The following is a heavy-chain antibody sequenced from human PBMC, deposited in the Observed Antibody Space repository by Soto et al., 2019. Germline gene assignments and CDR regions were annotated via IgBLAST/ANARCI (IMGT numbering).Heavy chain of an antibody. CDR2: IRGFSPYT. D-gene: IGHD2-15*01. CDR3: ARDRGYDAHDYYYNAMDV. J-gene: IGHJ6*02. Sequence: GGSLRLSCVASGFTLRTYTMNWFRQAPGKGLEWVSGIRGFSPYTFYAESVKGRFTISRDNAKNSLYLQMNSLGVEDTAVYYCARDRGYDAHDYYYNAMDVWGQGTTVTVSS. CDR1: GFTLRTYT. V-gene: IGHV3-21*01.